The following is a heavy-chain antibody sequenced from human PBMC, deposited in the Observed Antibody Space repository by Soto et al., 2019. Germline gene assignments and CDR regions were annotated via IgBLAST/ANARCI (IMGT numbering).Heavy chain of an antibody. CDR1: GFTFSSYA. D-gene: IGHD5-12*01. CDR2: ISGSGGST. CDR3: AKDIAATIHYYYYYGMDV. V-gene: IGHV3-23*01. J-gene: IGHJ6*02. Sequence: EVQLLESGGGLVQPGGSLRLSCAASGFTFSSYAMSWVRQAPGKGLEWVSAISGSGGSTYYADSVKGRFTISRDNAQNTLYLQMNSLRAEDTAVYYCAKDIAATIHYYYYYGMDVWGPGTTVTVS.